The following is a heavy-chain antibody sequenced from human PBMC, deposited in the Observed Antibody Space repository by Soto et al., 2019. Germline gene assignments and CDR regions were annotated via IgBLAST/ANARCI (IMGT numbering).Heavy chain of an antibody. Sequence: DSLKISCKGSGYDFSKHWITWVRQVPGKGLEWMGRIHPSDSLTNDSPSFQGHVTLSVDKSTSTASLQWDSLKASDTAIYYCARLGTISPLDYWGQGTPVTVSS. J-gene: IGHJ4*02. V-gene: IGHV5-10-1*01. CDR1: GYDFSKHW. D-gene: IGHD7-27*01. CDR3: ARLGTISPLDY. CDR2: IHPSDSLT.